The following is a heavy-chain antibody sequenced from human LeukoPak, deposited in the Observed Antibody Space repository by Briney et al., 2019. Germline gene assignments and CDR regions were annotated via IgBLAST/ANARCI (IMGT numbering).Heavy chain of an antibody. J-gene: IGHJ4*02. V-gene: IGHV4-39*07. Sequence: SETLSLTCTVSSGSISTSNYYWGWVRQPPGKALEWIGNIFYSGSTYYSPSLKSRVTISVDKSKNQFSLKLSSVTAADTAVYYCARGPHDYYDSSGYYPFDYWGQGTLVTVSS. CDR1: SGSISTSNYY. D-gene: IGHD3-22*01. CDR2: IFYSGST. CDR3: ARGPHDYYDSSGYYPFDY.